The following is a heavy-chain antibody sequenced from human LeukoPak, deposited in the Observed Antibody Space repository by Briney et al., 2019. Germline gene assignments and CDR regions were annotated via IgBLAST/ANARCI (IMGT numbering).Heavy chain of an antibody. CDR1: GYTFTSYD. D-gene: IGHD2-21*01. CDR2: MNPNSGNT. CDR3: ARSGEVPYYYYGMDV. J-gene: IGHJ6*02. Sequence: ASVKVSCKASGYTFTSYDINWVRQATGQGLEWMGWMNPNSGNTGYAQKFQGRVTITRNTSISTAYMELSSLRSEDTAVYYCARSGEVPYYYYGMDVWGQGTTVTVSS. V-gene: IGHV1-8*03.